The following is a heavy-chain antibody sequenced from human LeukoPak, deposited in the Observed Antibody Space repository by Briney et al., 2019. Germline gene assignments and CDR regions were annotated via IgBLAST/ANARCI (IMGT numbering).Heavy chain of an antibody. CDR3: ARDNIAAAGTSVY. CDR2: IYYNGIA. V-gene: IGHV4-61*01. Sequence: SETLSLTCSVSGGSVNSGSYYWSWIRQPPGKGPEWIGYIYYNGIANYNPSLKSRVTISLDTSKNQFSLKLTSVTPAGTAVYYCARDNIAAAGTSVYWGQGTLVTVSS. J-gene: IGHJ4*02. CDR1: GGSVNSGSYY. D-gene: IGHD6-13*01.